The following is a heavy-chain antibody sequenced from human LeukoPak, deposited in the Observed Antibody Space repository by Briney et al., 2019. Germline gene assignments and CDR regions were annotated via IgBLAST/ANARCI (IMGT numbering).Heavy chain of an antibody. Sequence: SVKVSCKASGGTFSSYAISRVRQAPGQGLEWMGGIIPIFGTANYAQKFQGRVTITADESTSTAYMELSSLRSEDTAVYYCARDKLGSGSYYDAFDIWGQGTMVTVSS. J-gene: IGHJ3*02. CDR1: GGTFSSYA. CDR3: ARDKLGSGSYYDAFDI. D-gene: IGHD1-26*01. CDR2: IIPIFGTA. V-gene: IGHV1-69*13.